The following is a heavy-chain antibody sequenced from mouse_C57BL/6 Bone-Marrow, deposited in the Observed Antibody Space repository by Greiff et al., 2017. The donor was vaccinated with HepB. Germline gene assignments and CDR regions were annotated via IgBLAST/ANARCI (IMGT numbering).Heavy chain of an antibody. Sequence: EVKLQESGPGLVKPSQSLSLTCSVTGYSITSGYYWNWIRQFPGNKLEWMGYISYDGSNNYNPSLKNRISITRDTSKNQFFLKLNSVTTEDTATYYCARVPLYYYGSSYYAMDYWGQGTSVTVSS. CDR2: ISYDGSN. CDR1: GYSITSGYY. V-gene: IGHV3-6*01. CDR3: ARVPLYYYGSSYYAMDY. J-gene: IGHJ4*01. D-gene: IGHD1-1*01.